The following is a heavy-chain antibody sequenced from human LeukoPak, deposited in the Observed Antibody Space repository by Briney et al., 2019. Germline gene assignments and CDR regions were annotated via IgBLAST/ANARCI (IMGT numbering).Heavy chain of an antibody. D-gene: IGHD1-1*01. CDR2: ISSSSSYI. V-gene: IGHV3-21*01. Sequence: GGSLRLSCAASGFTFSSYSMNWVRQAPGKGPEWGSSISSSSSYIYYADSVKGRFTISRDDAKNSLYLQMNSLRAEDTAVYYCAREVRLNNWFDPWGQGTLVTVSS. CDR1: GFTFSSYS. CDR3: AREVRLNNWFDP. J-gene: IGHJ5*02.